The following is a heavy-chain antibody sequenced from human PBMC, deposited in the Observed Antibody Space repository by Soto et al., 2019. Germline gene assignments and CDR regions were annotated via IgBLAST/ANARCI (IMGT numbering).Heavy chain of an antibody. V-gene: IGHV4-39*01. CDR1: GDSLRSSYHY. J-gene: IGHJ4*02. D-gene: IGHD2-8*01. CDR2: XXXXXXX. CDR3: VRVEMYAGEFTPNFDR. Sequence: PSETLSLTCTVSGDSLRSSYHYWGWLRQLPGKGLEXXXXXXXXXXXXXXXXLKSRVSISVDMATNEISLRLRAESIADTAVYYCVRVEMYAGEFTPNFDRWGQGALVTVSS.